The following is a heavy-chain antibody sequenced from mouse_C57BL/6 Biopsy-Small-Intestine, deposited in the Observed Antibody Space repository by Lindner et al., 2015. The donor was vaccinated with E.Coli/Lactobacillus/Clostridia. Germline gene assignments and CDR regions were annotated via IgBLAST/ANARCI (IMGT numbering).Heavy chain of an antibody. CDR1: GFTFSDYG. CDR3: ATGGGFAY. V-gene: IGHV5-17*01. J-gene: IGHJ3*01. CDR2: ISSGSSTI. Sequence: VQLQESGGGLVKPGGSLKLSRAASGFTFSDYGMHWVRQAPEKGLEWVAYISSGSSTIYYADTVKGRFTISRDNAKNTLFLQMTSLRSEDTAMYYCATGGGFAYWGQGTLVTVSA.